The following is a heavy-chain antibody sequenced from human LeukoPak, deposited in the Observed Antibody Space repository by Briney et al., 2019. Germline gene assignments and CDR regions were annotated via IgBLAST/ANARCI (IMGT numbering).Heavy chain of an antibody. J-gene: IGHJ4*02. CDR3: AKDQYYDSSGYSNY. CDR2: ISGSGGST. D-gene: IGHD3-22*01. Sequence: GGSLRLSCAASGFTFSSYAMSWARQAPGKGRGWAQAISGSGGSTYYADSVKGRFTISRDNSKNTLYLQMNSLRAEDTAVYYCAKDQYYDSSGYSNYWGQGTLVTVSS. CDR1: GFTFSSYA. V-gene: IGHV3-23*01.